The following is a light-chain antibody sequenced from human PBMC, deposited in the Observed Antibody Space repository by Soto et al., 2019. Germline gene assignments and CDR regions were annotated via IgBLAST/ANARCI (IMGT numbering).Light chain of an antibody. CDR2: KAS. V-gene: IGKV1-5*03. CDR3: QQYNSYRT. J-gene: IGKJ1*01. CDR1: SISHW. Sequence: SISHWLAWHQQKPGKAPKLLIYKASTLESGVPSRFSGSGSGTEFTLTISSLQPDDFATYYCQQYNSYRTFGQGTTVDIK.